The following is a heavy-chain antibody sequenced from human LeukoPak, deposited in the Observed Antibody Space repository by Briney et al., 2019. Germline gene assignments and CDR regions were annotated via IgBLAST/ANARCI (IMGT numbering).Heavy chain of an antibody. CDR2: ISGSSGNA. CDR1: GFTFSSYA. CDR3: ARDQGATLVRGVTPYLDY. D-gene: IGHD3-10*01. V-gene: IGHV3-23*01. Sequence: GGSLRLSCAASGFTFSSYAMNWVRQVPEKGLEWVSAISGSSGNANYADSVKGRFTVSRDNSKNMVFLQMNSLRAEDTVVYYCARDQGATLVRGVTPYLDYWGQGTLVSVSS. J-gene: IGHJ4*02.